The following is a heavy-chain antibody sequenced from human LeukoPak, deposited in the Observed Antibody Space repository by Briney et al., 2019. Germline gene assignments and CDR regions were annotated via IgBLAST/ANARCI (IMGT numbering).Heavy chain of an antibody. V-gene: IGHV4-39*01. CDR3: ARHWSYYDFWSGYSHSRIDY. J-gene: IGHJ4*02. D-gene: IGHD3-3*01. Sequence: PSETLSLTCTVSGGSISSSSYYWGWIRQPPGKGLEWLGSIYYSGSTYYNPSLKSRVTISVDTSKNQFSLKLSSVTAADTAVYYCARHWSYYDFWSGYSHSRIDYWGQGTLVTVSS. CDR1: GGSISSSSYY. CDR2: IYYSGST.